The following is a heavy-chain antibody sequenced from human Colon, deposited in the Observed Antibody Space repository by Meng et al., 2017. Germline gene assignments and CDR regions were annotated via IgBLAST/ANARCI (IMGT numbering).Heavy chain of an antibody. J-gene: IGHJ3*02. Sequence: SETLSLTCTVSGGSISSYYWSWIRQPPGKGLEWIGYIYYSGSTNYNPSLKSRVTISVDTSKNQFSLQLSSVTAADTAVYYCARDVYYYGSGIYYSGDAFDIWGQGTMVTVSS. CDR3: ARDVYYYGSGIYYSGDAFDI. CDR1: GGSISSYY. V-gene: IGHV4-59*01. D-gene: IGHD3-10*01. CDR2: IYYSGST.